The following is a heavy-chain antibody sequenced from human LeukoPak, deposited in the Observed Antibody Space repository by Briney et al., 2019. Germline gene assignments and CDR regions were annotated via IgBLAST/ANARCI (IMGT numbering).Heavy chain of an antibody. D-gene: IGHD3-22*01. CDR3: ARANWGDDSSGPSDY. V-gene: IGHV4-59*08. CDR1: GGSTSSYY. J-gene: IGHJ4*02. Sequence: SETLSLTCTVSGGSTSSYYWSWIQQPPGKGLEWIGYIYYSGSTNYNPSLKSRVTISVDTSKNQFSLKLSSVTAADTAVYYCARANWGDDSSGPSDYWGQGTLVTVSS. CDR2: IYYSGST.